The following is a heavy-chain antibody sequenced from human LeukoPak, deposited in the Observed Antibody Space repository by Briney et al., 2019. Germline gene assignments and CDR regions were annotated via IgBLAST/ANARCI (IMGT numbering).Heavy chain of an antibody. CDR3: AHMLRRQLSNWFDP. V-gene: IGHV2-5*01. CDR2: IYWNDDK. CDR1: GFSLSTSGVG. J-gene: IGHJ5*02. Sequence: SGPTLVNPTQTLTLTCTFSGFSLSTSGVGVGWVRQPPGKALEWLALIYWNDDKRYSPSLKSRLTITKDTSKNQVVLTMTNMDPVDTATYYCAHMLRRQLSNWFDPWGQGTLVTVSS. D-gene: IGHD5-18*01.